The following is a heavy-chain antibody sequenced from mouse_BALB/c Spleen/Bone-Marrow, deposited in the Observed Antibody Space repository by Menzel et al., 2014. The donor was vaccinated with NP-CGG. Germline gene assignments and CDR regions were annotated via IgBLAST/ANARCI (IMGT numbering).Heavy chain of an antibody. CDR3: ARKAYYYAMDY. Sequence: QVQLKESGPGLVQPSQRLSIPCTVSGFSLTSHGVHWVRQPPGKGLEWLGVIWSGGSTDYNAAFISRLSISKDNSKSQVFFKMNSLQADDTAMYYCARKAYYYAMDYWGQGTSVTVSS. V-gene: IGHV2-4*02. J-gene: IGHJ4*01. CDR1: GFSLTSHG. CDR2: IWSGGST.